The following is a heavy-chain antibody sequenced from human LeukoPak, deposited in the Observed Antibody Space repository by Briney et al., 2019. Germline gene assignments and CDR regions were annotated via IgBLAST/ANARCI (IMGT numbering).Heavy chain of an antibody. Sequence: PSETLSLTCAVYGGSFSGYYWSWIRQPPGKGLEWIGEINHSGSTNYNPSLKSRVTISVDTSKNQFSLKLSSVTAADTAVYYCARGGGDGYNQYYLDYWGQGTLVTVPS. J-gene: IGHJ4*02. D-gene: IGHD5-12*01. CDR2: INHSGST. V-gene: IGHV4-34*01. CDR1: GGSFSGYY. CDR3: ARGGGDGYNQYYLDY.